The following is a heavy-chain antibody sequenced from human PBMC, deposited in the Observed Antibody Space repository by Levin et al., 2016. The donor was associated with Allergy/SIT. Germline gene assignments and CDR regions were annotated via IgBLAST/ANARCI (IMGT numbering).Heavy chain of an antibody. CDR3: ARSGVVIFSPFDY. Sequence: GESLKISCAASGFTFSSYGMHWVRQAPGKGLEWVAVISYDGSNKYYADSVKGRFTISRDNSKNTLYLQMNSLRAEDTAVYYCARSGVVIFSPFDYWGQGTLVTVSS. D-gene: IGHD3-3*01. CDR2: ISYDGSNK. CDR1: GFTFSSYG. V-gene: IGHV3-30*03. J-gene: IGHJ4*02.